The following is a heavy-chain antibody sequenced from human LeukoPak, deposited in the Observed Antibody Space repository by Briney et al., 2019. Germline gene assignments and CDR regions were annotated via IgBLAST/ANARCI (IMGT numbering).Heavy chain of an antibody. Sequence: SETLSLTCAVYGGSFSGYYWSWIRQPPGKGLEWIGEINHSGSTNYNPSPKSRVTISVDTSKNQFSLKLSSVTAADTAVYYCARVVVVVPAATNYLDYWGQGTLVTVSS. J-gene: IGHJ4*02. CDR2: INHSGST. V-gene: IGHV4-34*01. CDR1: GGSFSGYY. CDR3: ARVVVVVPAATNYLDY. D-gene: IGHD2-2*01.